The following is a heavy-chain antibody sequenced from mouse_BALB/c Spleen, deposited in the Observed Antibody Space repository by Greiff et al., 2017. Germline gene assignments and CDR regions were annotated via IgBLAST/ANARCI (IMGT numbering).Heavy chain of an antibody. CDR2: ISSGGST. V-gene: IGHV5-6-5*01. Sequence: EVKVVESGGGLVKPGGSLKLSCAASGFTFSSYAMSWVRQTPEKRLEWVASISSGGSTYYPDSVKGRFTISRDNARNILYLQMSSLRSEDTAMYYCARRTTVVAPYFDYWGQGTTLTVSS. CDR3: ARRTTVVAPYFDY. D-gene: IGHD1-1*01. J-gene: IGHJ2*01. CDR1: GFTFSSYA.